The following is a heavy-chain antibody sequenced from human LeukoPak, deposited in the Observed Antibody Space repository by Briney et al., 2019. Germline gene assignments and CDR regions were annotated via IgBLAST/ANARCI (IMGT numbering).Heavy chain of an antibody. Sequence: GASVKVSCKASGGTFSNYSINWLRQAPGQGLEWMGRIIPILDLANYAQNFQGRVTIIADKSTTTVYMELSSLRSEDTAVYFCARDYCGSDCSLDYWGQGTLVTVSS. V-gene: IGHV1-69*04. CDR3: ARDYCGSDCSLDY. CDR2: IIPILDLA. J-gene: IGHJ4*02. D-gene: IGHD2-21*02. CDR1: GGTFSNYS.